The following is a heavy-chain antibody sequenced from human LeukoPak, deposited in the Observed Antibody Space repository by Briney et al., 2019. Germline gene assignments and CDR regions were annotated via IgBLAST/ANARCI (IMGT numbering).Heavy chain of an antibody. CDR2: IYYSGST. CDR1: GGSISSGDYY. Sequence: PSETLSLTCTVSGGSISSGDYYWSWIRQPPGKGLEWIGYIYYSGSTYYNPSLKSRVTISVDTSKNQFSLKLSSVTAAGTAVYFCARGGSHLVVPDWLDPWGQGTLVTVSS. CDR3: ARGGSHLVVPDWLDP. J-gene: IGHJ5*02. D-gene: IGHD2-15*01. V-gene: IGHV4-30-4*08.